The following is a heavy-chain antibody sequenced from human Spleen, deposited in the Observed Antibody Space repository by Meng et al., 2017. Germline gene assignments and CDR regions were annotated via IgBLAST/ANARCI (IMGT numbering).Heavy chain of an antibody. V-gene: IGHV3-23*01. Sequence: GESLKISCEASGFIFGYSAMSWVRQAPGKGLEWVPTISGSAISTYYADSVKGRFTISRDNSRDTLYLQMNGLRAGDTATYYCARAMYRGLSGSDYWGQGTQVTVSS. D-gene: IGHD3-10*01. CDR3: ARAMYRGLSGSDY. J-gene: IGHJ4*02. CDR1: GFIFGYSA. CDR2: ISGSAIST.